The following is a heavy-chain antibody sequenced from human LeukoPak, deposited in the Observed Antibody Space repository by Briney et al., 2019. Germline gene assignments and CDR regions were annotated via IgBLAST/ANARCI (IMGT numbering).Heavy chain of an antibody. CDR1: GFTFSSYW. D-gene: IGHD2-2*01. CDR3: ARNRDIGLEPTATSEDYYLDV. J-gene: IGHJ6*03. Sequence: GGSLRLSCAASGFTFSSYWMSWVRQAPGKGLEWVANIKQDGSEKYYVDSVKGRFTISRDNAKNSLYLQMNNLRAEDTAVYYCARNRDIGLEPTATSEDYYLDVWGKGTTVTVSS. CDR2: IKQDGSEK. V-gene: IGHV3-7*01.